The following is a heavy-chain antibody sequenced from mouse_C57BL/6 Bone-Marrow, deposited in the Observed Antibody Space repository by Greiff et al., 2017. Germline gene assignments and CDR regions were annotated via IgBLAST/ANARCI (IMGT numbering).Heavy chain of an antibody. CDR3: ARLGPYYYGSSRYAMDY. J-gene: IGHJ4*01. V-gene: IGHV1-80*01. CDR1: GYAFSSYW. Sequence: VKLQESGAALVKPGASVKISCKASGYAFSSYWMNWVKQRPGKGLEWIGQIYPGDGDTNYNGKFKGKATLTADKSSSTAYMQLSSLTSEDSAVYFCARLGPYYYGSSRYAMDYWGQGTSVTVSS. CDR2: IYPGDGDT. D-gene: IGHD1-1*01.